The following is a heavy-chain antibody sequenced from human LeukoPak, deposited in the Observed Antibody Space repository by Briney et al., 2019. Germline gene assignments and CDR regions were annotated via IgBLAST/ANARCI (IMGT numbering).Heavy chain of an antibody. CDR2: IRNDGHNQ. Sequence: GGSLRLSCAASGFTFSTYGMHWVRQAPGKGPEWVAFIRNDGHNQYYGHSVKGRFTISRDNSENTVFLQMNGLRAEDTAVYYCAKGTPGYSGYDPLDYWGQGTLVTVSS. V-gene: IGHV3-30*02. J-gene: IGHJ4*02. D-gene: IGHD5-12*01. CDR1: GFTFSTYG. CDR3: AKGTPGYSGYDPLDY.